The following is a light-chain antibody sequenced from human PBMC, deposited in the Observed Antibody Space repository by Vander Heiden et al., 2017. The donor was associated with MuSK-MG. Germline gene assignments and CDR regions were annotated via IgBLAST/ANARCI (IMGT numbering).Light chain of an antibody. CDR2: GAS. J-gene: IGKJ5*01. Sequence: DIVMTQSPATLSVSPGERATLSCSASQSVSSNLAWYQQKPGQAPRLLIYGASTRATGIPARFSDRGSGTEFTLTISSQQSEDFAGYYCQQYNNWPPVTFGQGTQLEIK. CDR1: QSVSSN. V-gene: IGKV3-15*01. CDR3: QQYNNWPPVT.